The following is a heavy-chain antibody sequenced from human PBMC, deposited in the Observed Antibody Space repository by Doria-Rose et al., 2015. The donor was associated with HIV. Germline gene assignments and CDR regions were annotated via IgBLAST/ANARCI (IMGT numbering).Heavy chain of an antibody. D-gene: IGHD6-13*01. CDR3: ARIKSSRWYHKYYFDF. CDR2: IFSDDER. J-gene: IGHJ4*02. CDR1: GVSLSSPGMG. V-gene: IGHV2-26*01. Sequence: QITLKESGPVLVKPTETLTLTCTVSGVSLSSPGMGVSWIRQPPGKALEWLANIFSDDERSYRTSLKIRLTISRGTSKSQVVLTMTDMDPVDTATYYCARIKSSRWYHKYYFDFWGQGTLVIV.